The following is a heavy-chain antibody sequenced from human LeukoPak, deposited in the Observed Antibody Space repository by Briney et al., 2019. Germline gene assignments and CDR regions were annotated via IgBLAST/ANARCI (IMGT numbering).Heavy chain of an antibody. CDR2: INHSGST. J-gene: IGHJ4*02. Sequence: KPSETLSLTCAVYGGSFRGYYWSCIRQPPGKGVEWIGEINHSGSTNYNPSLKSRFTISVDTSKNQFSLKLSSAAAADTAVYYCADTAYDFWSGYSKTIYWGQGTLVTVSS. CDR3: ADTAYDFWSGYSKTIY. D-gene: IGHD3-3*01. CDR1: GGSFRGYY. V-gene: IGHV4-34*01.